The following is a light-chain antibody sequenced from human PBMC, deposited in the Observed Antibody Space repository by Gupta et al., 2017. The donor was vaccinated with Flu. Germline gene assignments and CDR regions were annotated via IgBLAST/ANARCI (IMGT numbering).Light chain of an antibody. CDR3: QVWDTNSDHWV. CDR2: DDR. Sequence: SYVLTQPPSVSVAPGQTARVTCGGNNIGGISVHRYQQKPGQAPVLVVYDDRFRPSGIPERFSGSNSGNTATLTISRVEAGDEADYYCQVWDTNSDHWVFGGGTKLTVL. J-gene: IGLJ3*02. CDR1: NIGGIS. V-gene: IGLV3-21*02.